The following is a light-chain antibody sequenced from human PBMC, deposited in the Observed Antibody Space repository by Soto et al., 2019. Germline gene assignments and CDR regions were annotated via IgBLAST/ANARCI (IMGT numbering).Light chain of an antibody. CDR1: QGVTTN. CDR3: QQYNNWPFS. Sequence: EIRMTQSPGTLSVSPGERATLSCRAAQGVTTNFAWYQQKSGQSPRLLIYDVSNRATGVPARFSGSGSETDFTLTISVLRSEDSAVYFCQQYNNWPFSFGQGTRLEIK. J-gene: IGKJ5*01. V-gene: IGKV3-15*01. CDR2: DVS.